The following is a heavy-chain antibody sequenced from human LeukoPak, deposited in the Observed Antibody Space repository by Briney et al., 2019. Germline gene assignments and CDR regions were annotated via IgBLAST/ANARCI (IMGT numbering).Heavy chain of an antibody. J-gene: IGHJ4*02. CDR2: ISGSSGTA. V-gene: IGHV3-23*01. CDR1: GFTFSSYG. Sequence: GGSLRLSCATSGFTFSSYGMSWVRQAPGKGLEWVSAISGSSGTAYYADSVKGRFTISRDNSKNTLYLQMNSLRAEDTAVYYCAKDRGYGGNSALDYWGQGTLVIVSS. CDR3: AKDRGYGGNSALDY. D-gene: IGHD4-23*01.